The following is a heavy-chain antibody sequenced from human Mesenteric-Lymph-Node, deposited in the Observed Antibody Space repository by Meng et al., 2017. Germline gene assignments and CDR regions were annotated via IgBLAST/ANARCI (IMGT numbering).Heavy chain of an antibody. Sequence: ASVKVSCKASGYTFTGYYMHWVRQAPGQGLEWMGWINPNSGGTNYAQKFQGRVTMTRDTSISTAYMELSRLRSDDTAVYYCARDRYGVKFSSGYYPPVYWGQGTLVTVSS. CDR1: GYTFTGYY. CDR2: INPNSGGT. V-gene: IGHV1-2*02. J-gene: IGHJ4*02. D-gene: IGHD3-22*01. CDR3: ARDRYGVKFSSGYYPPVY.